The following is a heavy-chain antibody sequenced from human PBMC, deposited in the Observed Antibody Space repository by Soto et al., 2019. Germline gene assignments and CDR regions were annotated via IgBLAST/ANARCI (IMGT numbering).Heavy chain of an antibody. CDR1: GFTFTSSA. CDR3: AALPAAQHYYFDY. CDR2: IVVGSGNT. D-gene: IGHD2-2*01. Sequence: ASVKVSCKASGFTFTSSAVQWVRQARGQRLEWIGWIVVGSGNTNYAQKFQERVTITRDMSTSTAYMELSSLRSEDTAVYYCAALPAAQHYYFDYWGQGTLVTVSS. V-gene: IGHV1-58*01. J-gene: IGHJ4*02.